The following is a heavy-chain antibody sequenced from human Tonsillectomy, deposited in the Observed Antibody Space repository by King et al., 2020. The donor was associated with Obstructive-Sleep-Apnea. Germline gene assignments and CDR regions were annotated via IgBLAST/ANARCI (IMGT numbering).Heavy chain of an antibody. Sequence: VQLVESGGGLVQPGGSLRLSCAASGFTFRSYAMSWVRQAPGKGLEWVSAISGSGGSTYYADSVKGRLTISRDNSKNTLYLQMNSLRAEDTAVYYCAKSYYYGSGSYEAFRTTQIYYFDYWGQGTLVTVSS. CDR1: GFTFRSYA. V-gene: IGHV3-23*04. CDR2: ISGSGGST. CDR3: AKSYYYGSGSYEAFRTTQIYYFDY. J-gene: IGHJ4*02. D-gene: IGHD3-10*01.